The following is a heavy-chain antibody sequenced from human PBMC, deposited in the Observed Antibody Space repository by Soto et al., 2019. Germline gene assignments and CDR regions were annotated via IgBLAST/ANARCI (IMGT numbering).Heavy chain of an antibody. J-gene: IGHJ4*02. V-gene: IGHV5-51*01. CDR3: ARQDGSALYYFDY. CDR1: GYTFNSYW. D-gene: IGHD6-19*01. Sequence: GESLKISWNASGYTFNSYWVTWVRQMPGKGLEWMRMIYPGDSDTRYSPSFQGQVSISADKSISTAYLQWSSLKASDTAMYYCARQDGSALYYFDYWGQGSLVTVSS. CDR2: IYPGDSDT.